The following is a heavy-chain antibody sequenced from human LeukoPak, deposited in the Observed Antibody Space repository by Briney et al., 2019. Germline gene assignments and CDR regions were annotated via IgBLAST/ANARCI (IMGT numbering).Heavy chain of an antibody. CDR2: INAGNGNT. J-gene: IGHJ4*02. CDR1: GYTFTSYA. Sequence: ASVKVSCKASGYTFTSYAMHWVRQAPGQRLEWMGWINAGNGNTKYSQKFQGRVTITRDTSASTAYMELSSLRSEDTTVYYCARDDNGDSTTWFDYWGQGTLVTDSS. V-gene: IGHV1-3*01. D-gene: IGHD4-17*01. CDR3: ARDDNGDSTTWFDY.